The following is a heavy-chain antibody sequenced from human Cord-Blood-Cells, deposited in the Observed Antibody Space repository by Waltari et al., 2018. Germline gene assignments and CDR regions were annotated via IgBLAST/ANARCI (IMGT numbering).Heavy chain of an antibody. D-gene: IGHD6-19*01. CDR1: GFTFSSYW. CDR2: IKQDGSEK. CDR3: AQWAVAGSFVY. Sequence: EVQLVESGGGLVQPGGSLRLSCAASGFTFSSYWMSWVRQAPGKGLEWVANIKQDGSEKYYVDSVKGRFTISRDNAKNSLYLQMNSLRAEDTAVYYCAQWAVAGSFVYWGQGTLVTVSS. V-gene: IGHV3-7*01. J-gene: IGHJ4*02.